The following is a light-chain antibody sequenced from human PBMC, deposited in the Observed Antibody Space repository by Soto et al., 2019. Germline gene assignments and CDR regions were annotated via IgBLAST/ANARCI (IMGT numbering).Light chain of an antibody. CDR1: QGIGSW. J-gene: IGKJ1*01. V-gene: IGKV1-12*01. Sequence: DIQMTQSPSSVSASVGDRVTITCRASQGIGSWLAWYQQKPGKAPKLLIYAASTLQSGVPSRFSCSGSGTDFTLSISSLQPEDFATYYCQQANRLPRTFGQGTKVEIK. CDR3: QQANRLPRT. CDR2: AAS.